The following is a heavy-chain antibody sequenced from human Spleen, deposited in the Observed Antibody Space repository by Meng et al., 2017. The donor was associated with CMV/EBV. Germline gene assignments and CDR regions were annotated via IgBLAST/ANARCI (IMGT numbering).Heavy chain of an antibody. Sequence: CAVSGGSISGYFWSWIRQAPGKGLEWIGEINYGGTTNYNPSLKSRVAMSVDTSKNHFSLRVNSVTAADTAVYYCARGLSFWTDARFDPWGQGVLVTVSS. CDR3: ARGLSFWTDARFDP. CDR2: INYGGTT. J-gene: IGHJ5*02. CDR1: GGSISGYF. D-gene: IGHD1-1*01. V-gene: IGHV4-34*01.